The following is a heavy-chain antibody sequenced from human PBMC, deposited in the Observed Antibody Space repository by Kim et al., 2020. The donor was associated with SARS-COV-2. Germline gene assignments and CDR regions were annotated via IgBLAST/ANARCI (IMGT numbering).Heavy chain of an antibody. V-gene: IGHV1-69*01. CDR3: AIEAEGAY. J-gene: IGHJ4*02. Sequence: FGTANYAQKFQGRVTSTADESTSTAYMELSSLRSEDTAVYYCAIEAEGAYWGQGTLVTVSS. CDR2: FGTA.